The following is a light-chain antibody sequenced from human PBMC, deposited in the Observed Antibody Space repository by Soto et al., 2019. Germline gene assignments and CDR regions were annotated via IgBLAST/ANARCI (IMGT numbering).Light chain of an antibody. J-gene: IGLJ1*01. CDR1: KNDIGVYDF. Sequence: QSALTQPPSASGSPGQSVTISCTGTKNDIGVYDFVSWYQHHPGKAPRLIIYEVVQRPSGVPDRFSSSKSGNTASLTVSGLQAADEADYFCNSYAGSNTYVFGSWTNATVL. CDR3: NSYAGSNTYV. V-gene: IGLV2-8*01. CDR2: EVV.